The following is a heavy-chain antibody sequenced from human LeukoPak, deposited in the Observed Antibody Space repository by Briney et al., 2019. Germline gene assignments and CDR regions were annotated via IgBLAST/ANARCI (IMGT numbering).Heavy chain of an antibody. CDR2: ISGSGGDT. Sequence: PGGSLRLSCAAPGFTFSSYAMSWVRQTPGKGLEWVSSISGSGGDTYFADSVKGRFTISRDNSKNTLYLQMNSLRAEDTAVYYCAKYVGSSSSYFDYWGQGTLVTVSS. D-gene: IGHD6-6*01. V-gene: IGHV3-23*01. CDR3: AKYVGSSSSYFDY. J-gene: IGHJ4*02. CDR1: GFTFSSYA.